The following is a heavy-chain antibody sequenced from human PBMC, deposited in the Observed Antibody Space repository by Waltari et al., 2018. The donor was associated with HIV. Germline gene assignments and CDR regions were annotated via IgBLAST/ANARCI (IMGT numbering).Heavy chain of an antibody. V-gene: IGHV4-30-4*08. CDR3: VRGGRVAAPYDGMDV. CDR2: IFYTAVS. J-gene: IGHJ6*02. CDR1: GGSVSTGDYY. Sequence: VQLQESGPGLVKPSQTLSLACSVSGGSVSTGDYYWTWIRKSPGKGLEWLGHIFYTAVSYYNPYLGNRVSTSLEKANNQISRTLRSVTAADTAIYYCVRGGRVAAPYDGMDVWGPGTTVIVAS. D-gene: IGHD6-13*01.